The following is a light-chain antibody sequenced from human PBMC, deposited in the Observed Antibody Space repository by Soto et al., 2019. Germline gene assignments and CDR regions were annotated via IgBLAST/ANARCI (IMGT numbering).Light chain of an antibody. V-gene: IGKV1-5*03. CDR2: KAS. J-gene: IGKJ4*01. CDR3: QQYNSYSPLT. CDR1: QSISSW. Sequence: DIPMTQSPSTLSASVGDRVTITCRASQSISSWLAWYQQKPGKAPKLLIYKASSLESGVPSRFSGSGSGTEFTLTISSLQSDDFATYYCQQYNSYSPLTFGGGTKVEIK.